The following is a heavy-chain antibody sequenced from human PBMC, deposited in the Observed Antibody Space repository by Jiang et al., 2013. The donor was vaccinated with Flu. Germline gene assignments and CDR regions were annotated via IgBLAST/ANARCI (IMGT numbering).Heavy chain of an antibody. V-gene: IGHV3-23*01. Sequence: QLLESGGGLVQPGGSLRLSCAASGFTFNIYAMSWVRQAPGKGLEWVSGISAGDAVTFYADSVKGRFTISRDDSKNTVYLQMDSLRAEDTAQYYCAKEGEGYYNGSGYYQFDSWGQGTLVTVSS. J-gene: IGHJ4*02. CDR1: GFTFNIYA. CDR3: AKEGEGYYNGSGYYQFDS. CDR2: ISAGDAVT. D-gene: IGHD3-22*01.